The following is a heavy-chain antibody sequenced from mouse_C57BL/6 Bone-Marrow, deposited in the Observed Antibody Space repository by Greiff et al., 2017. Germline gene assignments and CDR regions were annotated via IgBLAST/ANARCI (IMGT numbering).Heavy chain of an antibody. CDR2: IYPGSGNT. Sequence: VQLQESGPELVKPGASVKMSCKASGYSFTSYYIHWVKQRPGQGLKWIGWIYPGSGNTKYNEKFKGKATLTADTSSSTAYMQLSSLTSEDSAVYYCARNYDYDEYYAMDYWGQGTSVTVSS. CDR1: GYSFTSYY. V-gene: IGHV1-66*01. CDR3: ARNYDYDEYYAMDY. J-gene: IGHJ4*01. D-gene: IGHD2-4*01.